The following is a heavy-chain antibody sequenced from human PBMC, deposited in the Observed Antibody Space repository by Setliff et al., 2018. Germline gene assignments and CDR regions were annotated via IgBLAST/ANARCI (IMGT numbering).Heavy chain of an antibody. Sequence: SETLSLTCAVYGGSFSTYYWIWIRQPPGKGLEWIGEINHSGSTNYNPSLKSRVTISVDTSKNQFSLKLSSVTAADTAVYYCAGWWDLLRQDYWGQGTLVTVSS. D-gene: IGHD1-26*01. CDR1: GGSFSTYY. CDR3: AGWWDLLRQDY. J-gene: IGHJ4*02. V-gene: IGHV4-34*01. CDR2: INHSGST.